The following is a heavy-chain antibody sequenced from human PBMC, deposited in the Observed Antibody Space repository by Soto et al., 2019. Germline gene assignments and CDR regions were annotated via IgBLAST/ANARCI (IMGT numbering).Heavy chain of an antibody. CDR1: GFTFSGHG. CDR2: VWHDGSKE. CDR3: ARGRGGDYGGNSGYYDY. J-gene: IGHJ4*02. D-gene: IGHD4-17*01. V-gene: IGHV3-33*01. Sequence: QVQLVESGGGVVQPGRSLRLSCAASGFTFSGHGMHWVRQAPGKGLEWVAVVWHDGSKEYYADSVKGRFTISRDNSKNTLYLQMNSRRAEDTAVYSCARGRGGDYGGNSGYYDYWGQRTRVTVSS.